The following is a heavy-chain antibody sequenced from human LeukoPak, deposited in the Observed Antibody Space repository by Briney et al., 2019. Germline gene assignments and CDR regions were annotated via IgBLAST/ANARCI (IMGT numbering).Heavy chain of an antibody. J-gene: IGHJ4*02. CDR1: GFTFSSYA. D-gene: IGHD3-22*01. Sequence: GGSLRLSCAASGFTFSSYAMSWVRQAPGKGLEWVSAISGSGGSTYYADSVKGRFTISRDNSKNTLYLQMNSLRAEDTAVYYCARDHSPYDSSGYLGGYWGQGTLVTVSS. CDR2: ISGSGGST. V-gene: IGHV3-23*01. CDR3: ARDHSPYDSSGYLGGY.